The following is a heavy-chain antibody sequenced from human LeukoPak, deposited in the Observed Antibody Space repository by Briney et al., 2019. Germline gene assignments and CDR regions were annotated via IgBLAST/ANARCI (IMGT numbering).Heavy chain of an antibody. CDR1: GGSISNSSKY. V-gene: IGHV4-61*05. D-gene: IGHD3-10*01. CDR2: IYYSGST. CDR3: ARFNVGELLDAGRTFDP. Sequence: SETLSLTCTVSGGSISNSSKYWGWIRQPPGKGLEWIGYIYYSGSTNYNPSLKSRVTISVDTSKNQFSLKLSSVTAADTAVYYCARFNVGELLDAGRTFDPWGQGTLVTVSS. J-gene: IGHJ5*02.